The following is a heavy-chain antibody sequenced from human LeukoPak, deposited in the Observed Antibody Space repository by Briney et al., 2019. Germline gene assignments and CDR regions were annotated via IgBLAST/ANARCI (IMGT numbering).Heavy chain of an antibody. J-gene: IGHJ4*02. Sequence: PGGSLRLSCAASGFTFSSYGMHWVRQAPGKGPEWVAVTWYDGSNKYYADSAKGRFTISRDNSKNTLYLQMNSLRAEDTAVYYCAKSGIVATIPLDYWGQGTLVTVSS. D-gene: IGHD5-12*01. CDR2: TWYDGSNK. V-gene: IGHV3-33*06. CDR1: GFTFSSYG. CDR3: AKSGIVATIPLDY.